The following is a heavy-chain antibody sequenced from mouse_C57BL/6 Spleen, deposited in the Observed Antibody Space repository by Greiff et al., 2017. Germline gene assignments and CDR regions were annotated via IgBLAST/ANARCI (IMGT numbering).Heavy chain of an antibody. CDR2: IDPSDSET. J-gene: IGHJ1*03. Sequence: QVQLQQPGAELVRPGSSVKLSCKASGYTFTSYWMHLVKQRPIQGLEWIGNIDPSDSETPYNQKFKDKATLTVDKSSSTAYMQLSSLTSEDSAVYYCARLDYYGSSYRYFDVWGTGTTVTVSS. CDR1: GYTFTSYW. D-gene: IGHD1-1*01. V-gene: IGHV1-52*01. CDR3: ARLDYYGSSYRYFDV.